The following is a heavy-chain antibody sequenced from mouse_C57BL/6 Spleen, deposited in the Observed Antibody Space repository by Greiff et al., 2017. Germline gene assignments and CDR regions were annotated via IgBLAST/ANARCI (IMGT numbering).Heavy chain of an antibody. CDR1: GYTFTDYY. CDR3: ARKGNWDPYAMDY. CDR2: INPNNGGT. D-gene: IGHD4-1*01. J-gene: IGHJ4*01. Sequence: VQLQQSGPELVKPGASVKISCKASGYTFTDYYMNWVKQSHGKSLEWIGDINPNNGGTSYNQKFKGKATLTVDKSSSTAYMELRSLTSEDSAVYYCARKGNWDPYAMDYWGQGTSVTVSS. V-gene: IGHV1-26*01.